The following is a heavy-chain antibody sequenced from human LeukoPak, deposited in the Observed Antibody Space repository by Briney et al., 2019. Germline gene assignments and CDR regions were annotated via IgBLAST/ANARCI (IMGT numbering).Heavy chain of an antibody. J-gene: IGHJ6*02. Sequence: GASVKVSCKASGYTFTGYYMHWVRQAPGQGLEWMGWINPNSGGTNYAQKFRGRVTMTRDTSISTAYMELSRLRSDDTAVYYCARDPVVAAVYYYYYYGMDVWGQGTTVTVSS. CDR3: ARDPVVAAVYYYYYYGMDV. V-gene: IGHV1-2*02. D-gene: IGHD2-15*01. CDR2: INPNSGGT. CDR1: GYTFTGYY.